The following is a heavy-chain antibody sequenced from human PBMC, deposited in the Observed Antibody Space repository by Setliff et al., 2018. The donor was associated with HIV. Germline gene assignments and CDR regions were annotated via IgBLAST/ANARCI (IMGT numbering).Heavy chain of an antibody. J-gene: IGHJ3*02. CDR2: ISSNGGNT. V-gene: IGHV3-64*01. Sequence: PGGSLRLSCAASGFTFSSYAMHWVRQAPGKGLEYVSSISSNGGNTYYASSLKGGFTISRDNSKNTLYLQMGSLRAEDMAVYYCARDASISSPYDAFDIWGQGTMVTVSS. CDR3: ARDASISSPYDAFDI. D-gene: IGHD6-6*01. CDR1: GFTFSSYA.